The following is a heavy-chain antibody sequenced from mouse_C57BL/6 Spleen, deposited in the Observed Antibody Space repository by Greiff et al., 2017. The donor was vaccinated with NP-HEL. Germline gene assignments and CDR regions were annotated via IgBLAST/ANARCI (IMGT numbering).Heavy chain of an antibody. CDR1: GYTFTSYW. CDR2: IYPGSGST. D-gene: IGHD2-4*01. J-gene: IGHJ4*01. CDR3: ARWDYEGGDAMDY. V-gene: IGHV1-55*01. Sequence: QVQLQQPGAELVKPGASVKMSCKASGYTFTSYWITWVKQRTGQGLEWIGDIYPGSGSTNYNEKFKSKATLTVDTSSSTAYMQLSSLTSEDSAVYYCARWDYEGGDAMDYWGQGTSVTVSS.